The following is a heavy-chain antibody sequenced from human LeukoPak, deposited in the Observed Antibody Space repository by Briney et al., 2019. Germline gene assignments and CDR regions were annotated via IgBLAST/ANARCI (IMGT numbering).Heavy chain of an antibody. V-gene: IGHV1-8*01. D-gene: IGHD3-3*01. CDR3: AKAITIFDYYYMDV. J-gene: IGHJ6*03. CDR1: GDILLPYD. Sequence: ASVKVSCHISGDILLPYDIHGVRPAAGQGLAWMGWMNPNSGNTVYAQKFPGSLTLTMDISISTAYMELSSLRSEDTAVYFCAKAITIFDYYYMDVWGKGTTVTVSS. CDR2: MNPNSGNT.